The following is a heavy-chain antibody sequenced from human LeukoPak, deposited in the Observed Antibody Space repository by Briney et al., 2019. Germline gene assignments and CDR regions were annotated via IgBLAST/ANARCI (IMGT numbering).Heavy chain of an antibody. CDR1: GGSISSSSYY. CDR2: IYYSGST. V-gene: IGHV4-39*01. Sequence: SETLSLTCTVSGGSISSSSYYWGCIHQPPGKGLEWIGSIYYSGSTYYNPSLKSRVTISVDTSKNQFSLKLSSVTAADTAVYYCARLRDGYNYDAFDIWGQGTMVTVSS. CDR3: ARLRDGYNYDAFDI. J-gene: IGHJ3*02. D-gene: IGHD5-24*01.